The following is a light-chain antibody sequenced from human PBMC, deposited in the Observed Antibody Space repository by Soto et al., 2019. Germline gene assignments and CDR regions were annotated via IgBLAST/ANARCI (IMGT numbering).Light chain of an antibody. CDR2: DAS. Sequence: EILLAQSPATLSLSPGARATLSCKASQDVSIFLAWYQQKPGQAPRLLIHDASNRATGVPARFSGSGSGRDFTLTITSREPEDFAVYYCQQRSTWLYAFGQGTKLEV. CDR1: QDVSIF. J-gene: IGKJ2*01. V-gene: IGKV3-11*02. CDR3: QQRSTWLYA.